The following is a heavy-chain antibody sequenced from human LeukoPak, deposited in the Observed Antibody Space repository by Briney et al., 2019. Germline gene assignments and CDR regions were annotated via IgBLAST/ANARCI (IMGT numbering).Heavy chain of an antibody. CDR1: GFTFGGYG. Sequence: LTGGSLRLSCAGSGFTFGGYGMHWFRQTPGKGLEWEAVIAYDGSRAFYADSVKGRFTISRDNSKNTMSVQMDDLRAEDTAVYYCTRYNNDHLDYWGQGTLVTVSS. D-gene: IGHD1-14*01. J-gene: IGHJ4*02. CDR2: IAYDGSRA. CDR3: TRYNNDHLDY. V-gene: IGHV3-33*01.